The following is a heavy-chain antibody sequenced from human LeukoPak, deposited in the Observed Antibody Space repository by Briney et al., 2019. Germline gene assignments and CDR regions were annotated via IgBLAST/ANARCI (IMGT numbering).Heavy chain of an antibody. CDR3: ASNSITIN. Sequence: GGSLRLSCAASGFTFSSYAMHWVRQAPGKGLEWVAVISYDGSNKYYADSVKGRFTISRDNAKNSLYLQMNSLRAEDTAVYYCASNSITINWGQGTLVTVSS. CDR1: GFTFSSYA. J-gene: IGHJ4*02. V-gene: IGHV3-30*04. D-gene: IGHD3-3*01. CDR2: ISYDGSNK.